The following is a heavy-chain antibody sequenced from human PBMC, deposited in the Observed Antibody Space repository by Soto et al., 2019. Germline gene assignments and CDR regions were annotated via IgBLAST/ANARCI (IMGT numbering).Heavy chain of an antibody. CDR1: GGSFSGYY. CDR2: INHSGST. J-gene: IGHJ5*02. V-gene: IGHV4-34*01. Sequence: SETLSLTCAVYGGSFSGYYWSWIRQPPGKGLEWIGEINHSGSTNYNPSPKSRVTISVDTSKNQFSLKLSPVTAADTAVYYCGRVPLYYDFWSGYANWFDPWGQGTLVTVSS. CDR3: GRVPLYYDFWSGYANWFDP. D-gene: IGHD3-3*01.